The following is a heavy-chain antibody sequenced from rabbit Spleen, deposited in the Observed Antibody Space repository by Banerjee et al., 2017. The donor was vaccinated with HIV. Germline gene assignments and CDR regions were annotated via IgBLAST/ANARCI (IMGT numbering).Heavy chain of an antibody. V-gene: IGHV1S45*01. J-gene: IGHJ4*01. D-gene: IGHD1-1*01. CDR2: IYTGSGST. Sequence: QEQLEESGGGLVQPEGSLTLTCTASGFSFSSSYDMCWVRQAPGKGLEWIACIYTGSGSTYYATWAKGRFTISKTSSTVDLKMTSLTAADTATYFCVRDQYAGGYYLWGPGTLVTVS. CDR1: GFSFSSSYD. CDR3: VRDQYAGGYYL.